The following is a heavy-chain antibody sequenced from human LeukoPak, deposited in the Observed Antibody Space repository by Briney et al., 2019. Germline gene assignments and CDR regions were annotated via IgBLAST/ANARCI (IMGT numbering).Heavy chain of an antibody. Sequence: PSETLSLTCTVSGGSISSSSYYWGWIRQPPGKGLEWIGSIYYSGSTYHNPSLKSRVTISVDTFKNQFSLKLSSVTAADTAVYYCAREFEEPLDAFDIWGQGTMVTVSS. CDR3: AREFEEPLDAFDI. D-gene: IGHD3-10*01. J-gene: IGHJ3*02. V-gene: IGHV4-39*07. CDR1: GGSISSSSYY. CDR2: IYYSGST.